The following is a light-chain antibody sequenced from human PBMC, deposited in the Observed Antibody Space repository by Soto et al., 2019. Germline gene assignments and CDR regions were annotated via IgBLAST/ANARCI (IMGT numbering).Light chain of an antibody. CDR2: STS. CDR3: QQYKSRPPLT. J-gene: IGKJ4*01. V-gene: IGKV3-20*01. Sequence: EIVLTQSPGTLSLSPGDRATLSCRASQSLSVSYIAWYQQKPGQAPRLLIYSTSTRAAGIPDRFTGRGSGTHFTLVISSLQSDDFAIYYCQQYKSRPPLTFGGGTKVE. CDR1: QSLSVSY.